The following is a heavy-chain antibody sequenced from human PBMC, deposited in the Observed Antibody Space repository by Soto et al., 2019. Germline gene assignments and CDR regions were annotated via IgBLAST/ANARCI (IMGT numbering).Heavy chain of an antibody. CDR1: GGSISSYY. Sequence: PSETLSLTCTVSGGSISSYYWRWIRQPPGKGLEWIGYIYYSGSTNYNPSLKSRVTISVDTSKNQFSLKLSSVTAADTAVYYCARQVVVVPAAYFDPWGQGTLVTVSS. CDR2: IYYSGST. D-gene: IGHD2-2*01. V-gene: IGHV4-59*08. J-gene: IGHJ5*02. CDR3: ARQVVVVPAAYFDP.